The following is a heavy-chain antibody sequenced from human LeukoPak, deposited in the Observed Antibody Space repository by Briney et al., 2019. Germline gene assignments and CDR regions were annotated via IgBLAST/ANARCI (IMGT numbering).Heavy chain of an antibody. V-gene: IGHV1-69*04. D-gene: IGHD2-15*01. CDR3: ARDLGYCSGGSCYPDAFDI. J-gene: IGHJ3*02. CDR2: IIPILGIA. CDR1: GGTFSSYA. Sequence: ASVKVSCKASGGTFSSYAISWVRQAPGQGLEWMGRIIPILGIANYAQKFQGRVTITADKSTSTAYMELSSLRSDDTAVYYCARDLGYCSGGSCYPDAFDIWGQGTMVTVSS.